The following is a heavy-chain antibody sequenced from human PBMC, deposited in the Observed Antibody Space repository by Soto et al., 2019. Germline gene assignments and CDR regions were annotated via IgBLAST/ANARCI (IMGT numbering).Heavy chain of an antibody. Sequence: ASVKVSCKASGYTFTSYDINWVRQATGQGLEWMGWMNPNSGNTGYAQKFQGRVTMTRNTSISTAYMELSSLRSEDTAVYYCARGYGSTSWGDYYYYMDVWGKGTTVTVSS. J-gene: IGHJ6*03. CDR1: GYTFTSYD. CDR2: MNPNSGNT. D-gene: IGHD2-2*01. CDR3: ARGYGSTSWGDYYYYMDV. V-gene: IGHV1-8*01.